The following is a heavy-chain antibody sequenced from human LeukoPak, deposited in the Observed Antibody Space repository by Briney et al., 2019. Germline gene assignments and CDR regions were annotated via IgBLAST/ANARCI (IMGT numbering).Heavy chain of an antibody. CDR1: GGSISGSSYY. D-gene: IGHD6-19*01. CDR2: IFYSGST. CDR3: VRTGWLPRGPVDS. Sequence: SETLSLTCTVSGGSISGSSYYRGWIRQPPGKGLEWIGSIFYSGSTYYEPSLKSRVIMSVDPSKKQFSLRLSAVTAADTAVYFCVRTGWLPRGPVDSWGQGTLVTVSS. J-gene: IGHJ4*02. V-gene: IGHV4-39*07.